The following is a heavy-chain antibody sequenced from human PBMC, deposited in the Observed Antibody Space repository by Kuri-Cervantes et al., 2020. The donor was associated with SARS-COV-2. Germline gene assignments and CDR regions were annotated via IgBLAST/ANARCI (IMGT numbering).Heavy chain of an antibody. J-gene: IGHJ4*02. CDR3: VSYSSGWYYGS. V-gene: IGHV3-11*01. Sequence: GESLKISCAASGFTFSDYYMSWIRQAPGKGLEWVSYISSSGSTIYYADSVKGRFTISRDNSKKSLYLQMNSLKAEDTAVYYCVSYSSGWYYGSWGQGTRVTVSS. CDR1: GFTFSDYY. D-gene: IGHD6-19*01. CDR2: ISSSGSTI.